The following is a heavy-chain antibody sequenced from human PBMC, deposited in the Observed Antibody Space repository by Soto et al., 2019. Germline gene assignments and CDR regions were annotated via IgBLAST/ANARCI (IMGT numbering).Heavy chain of an antibody. Sequence: DVQLVESGGGLVQPGRSLRLSCAASGFTFDDYAMHWVRQAPGKGLEWVSGISWNSGSIGYADSVKGRFTISRDNAKNSLYLQMNSLRAEDTALYYCAKAYSSSWYYFDYWGQGTLVTVSS. D-gene: IGHD6-13*01. CDR1: GFTFDDYA. CDR2: ISWNSGSI. CDR3: AKAYSSSWYYFDY. V-gene: IGHV3-9*01. J-gene: IGHJ4*02.